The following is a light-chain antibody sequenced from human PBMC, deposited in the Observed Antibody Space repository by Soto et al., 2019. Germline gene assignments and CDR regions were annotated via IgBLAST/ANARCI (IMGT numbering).Light chain of an antibody. CDR2: YDD. CDR1: RSNIGNNA. Sequence: QSVLTQPPSVSEAPRQRVTISCSGSRSNIGNNAVNWYQQLPGKAPKLLIYYDDLLPSGVSDRFSGSKSGTSASLAISGLQSGDEADCYFAAWDDSLNGVVFGGGTKLTVL. J-gene: IGLJ2*01. V-gene: IGLV1-36*01. CDR3: AAWDDSLNGVV.